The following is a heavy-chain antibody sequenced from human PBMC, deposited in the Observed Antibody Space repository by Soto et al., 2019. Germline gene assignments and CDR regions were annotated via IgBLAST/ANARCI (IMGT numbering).Heavy chain of an antibody. J-gene: IGHJ5*02. Sequence: QVQLVQSGAEVKKPGASVKVSCKASAYTFTSYDINWVRQASGQGFEWMGWMNPNSGNTGYAQKFQGRVTMTRDNSISTAYMELSSLISEDTAVYYCARANYGTTRWWFDPWGQGTLVTVSS. CDR1: AYTFTSYD. V-gene: IGHV1-8*01. CDR2: MNPNSGNT. D-gene: IGHD3-10*01. CDR3: ARANYGTTRWWFDP.